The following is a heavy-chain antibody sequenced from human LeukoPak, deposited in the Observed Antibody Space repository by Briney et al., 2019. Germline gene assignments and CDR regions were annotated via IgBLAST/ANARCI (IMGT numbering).Heavy chain of an antibody. CDR3: ARELVVVAAGFDY. CDR2: ISYDVSNK. Sequence: GRSLGLSCAASGFTFSSYAMHWVRQAPGKGLEWVAVISYDVSNKYYADSVKGRFTISRENSKNTLYLQMNGLRAEDTAVYYCARELVVVAAGFDYWGQGTLVTVSS. D-gene: IGHD2-15*01. V-gene: IGHV3-30-3*01. CDR1: GFTFSSYA. J-gene: IGHJ4*02.